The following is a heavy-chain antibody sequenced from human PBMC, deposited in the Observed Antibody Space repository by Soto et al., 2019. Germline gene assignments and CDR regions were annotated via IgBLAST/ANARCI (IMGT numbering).Heavy chain of an antibody. CDR1: GFTFSSYG. Sequence: QVQLVESGGGVVQPGRSLRLSCAASGFTFSSYGMHWVRQAPVKGLEWVAVIWYDGSKKYYADSVKGRFTISRDNSKNTLFLQMNSLRAEDTAVYYCARGYGGNSGSFDYWGQGTLVTVS. CDR3: ARGYGGNSGSFDY. J-gene: IGHJ4*02. CDR2: IWYDGSKK. V-gene: IGHV3-33*01. D-gene: IGHD2-21*02.